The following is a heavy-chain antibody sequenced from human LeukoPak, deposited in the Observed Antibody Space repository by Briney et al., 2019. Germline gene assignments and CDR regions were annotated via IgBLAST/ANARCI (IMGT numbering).Heavy chain of an antibody. CDR2: IYHSGNI. J-gene: IGHJ4*02. D-gene: IGHD1-26*01. CDR1: GGSMSSGVYS. CDR3: ARAVGVIGNNQFDY. Sequence: SQTLSLTCSVSGGSMSSGVYSWSWIRRPPGKGLEWIGYIYHSGNIYYDPSLKSRVTISIDRSNNQFSLRLNSATAADTAVYYCARAVGVIGNNQFDYWGQGTLVTVSS. V-gene: IGHV4-30-2*01.